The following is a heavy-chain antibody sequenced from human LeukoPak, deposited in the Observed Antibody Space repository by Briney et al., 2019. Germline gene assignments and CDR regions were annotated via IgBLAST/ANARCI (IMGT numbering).Heavy chain of an antibody. Sequence: SETLSLTCTVSGGSVSSGSYYWSWIRQPPGKGLEWIGYIYYSGSTNYNPSLKSRVTISVDTSKNQFSLKLSSATAADTAVYYCARGTFRYYDFWSGYYFDYWGQGTLVTVSS. V-gene: IGHV4-61*01. CDR2: IYYSGST. D-gene: IGHD3-3*01. J-gene: IGHJ4*02. CDR3: ARGTFRYYDFWSGYYFDY. CDR1: GGSVSSGSYY.